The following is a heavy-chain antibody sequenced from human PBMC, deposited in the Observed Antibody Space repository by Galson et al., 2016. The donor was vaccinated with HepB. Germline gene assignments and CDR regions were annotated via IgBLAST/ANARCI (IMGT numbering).Heavy chain of an antibody. J-gene: IGHJ4*02. CDR2: IYWDDDK. D-gene: IGHD6-6*01. CDR3: AHNHEGSSSCPGGDDY. CDR1: GASMKRGAFS. V-gene: IGHV2-5*08. Sequence: TLSLTCVVSGASMKRGAFSWSWIRQPPGKALEWLALIYWDDDKRYSPSLKGRLIITKDTSKNQVVLTMTNMDPVDTATYYCAHNHEGSSSCPGGDDYWGQGTLVTVSS.